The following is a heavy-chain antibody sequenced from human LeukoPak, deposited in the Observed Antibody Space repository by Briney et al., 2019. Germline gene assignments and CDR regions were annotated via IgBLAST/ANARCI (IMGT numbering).Heavy chain of an antibody. D-gene: IGHD2-15*01. J-gene: IGHJ4*02. CDR2: ISSSSSYI. CDR1: GFTFSSYS. CDR3: ASLGVAAGYYFDY. Sequence: GSLRLSCAASGFTFSSYSMNWVRQAPGQGLEWVSSISSSSSYIYYADSVKGRFAISRDNAKNSPYLQMNSLRAEDTAVYYCASLGVAAGYYFDYWGQGTLVTVSS. V-gene: IGHV3-21*01.